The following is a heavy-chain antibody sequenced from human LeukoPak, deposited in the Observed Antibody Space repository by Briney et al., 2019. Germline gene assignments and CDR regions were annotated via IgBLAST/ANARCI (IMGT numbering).Heavy chain of an antibody. V-gene: IGHV1-8*01. CDR3: ARGPSTRRGRWFDP. CDR1: GYTFTSYD. CDR2: MNPNSGNT. D-gene: IGHD2-2*01. J-gene: IGHJ5*02. Sequence: GASVKVSCKASGYTFTSYDINWVRQATGQGLEWMGWMNPNSGNTGYAQKFQGRVTMTRNTSISTAYMELSSLRSEDTAVYYCARGPSTRRGRWFDPWGQGTLVTVSS.